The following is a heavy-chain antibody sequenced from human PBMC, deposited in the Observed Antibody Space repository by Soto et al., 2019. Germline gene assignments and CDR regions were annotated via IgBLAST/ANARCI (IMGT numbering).Heavy chain of an antibody. V-gene: IGHV4-34*01. CDR3: ARPVIVGGGYGMDV. CDR1: GGSFSGYY. D-gene: IGHD1-26*01. J-gene: IGHJ6*02. CDR2: ITHSGST. Sequence: PSETLSLTCAVYGGSFSGYYWSWLRQPPGKGLEWIGEITHSGSTNYNPSLKSRVTISVDTSKNQFPLKLSSVTAADTAVYYWARPVIVGGGYGMDVWGQGTTVTVSS.